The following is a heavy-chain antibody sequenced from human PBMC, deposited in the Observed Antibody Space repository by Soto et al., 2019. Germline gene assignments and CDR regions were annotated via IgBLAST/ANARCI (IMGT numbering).Heavy chain of an antibody. V-gene: IGHV3-30*18. D-gene: IGHD3-22*01. Sequence: VGSLRISCAASGFTFNSYGIHWVRQAPGKGLEWVALISYDGSNKYYADSVKGRFTISRDNSKNTLYLQMNSLRAEDTAMYYCAKDAPYYYDSSGYYGPFDYWGQGTQVTVSS. CDR1: GFTFNSYG. J-gene: IGHJ4*02. CDR2: ISYDGSNK. CDR3: AKDAPYYYDSSGYYGPFDY.